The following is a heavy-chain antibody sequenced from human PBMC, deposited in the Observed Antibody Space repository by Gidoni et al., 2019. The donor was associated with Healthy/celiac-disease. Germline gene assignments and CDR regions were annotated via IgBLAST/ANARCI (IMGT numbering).Heavy chain of an antibody. CDR1: GFTFSSYG. Sequence: QVQLVESGGGVVQPGRSLRLSCAASGFTFSSYGMHWVRQAPGKGLEWVAVIWYDGSNKYYADSVKGRFTISRDNSKNTLYLQMNSLRAEDTAVYYCARGGGCSGGSCYDAFDIWGQGTMVTVSS. V-gene: IGHV3-33*01. J-gene: IGHJ3*02. D-gene: IGHD2-15*01. CDR2: IWYDGSNK. CDR3: ARGGGCSGGSCYDAFDI.